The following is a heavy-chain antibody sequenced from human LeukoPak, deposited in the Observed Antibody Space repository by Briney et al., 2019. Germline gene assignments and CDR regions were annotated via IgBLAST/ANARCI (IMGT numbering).Heavy chain of an antibody. CDR2: IGTAGDT. V-gene: IGHV3-13*01. Sequence: GGSLRLSCAASGFTFSSYDMHWVRQATGKGLEWVSAIGTAGDTYYPGSVKGRFTISRENAKNSLYLQMNSLRAGDTAVYYCARSSSWGWFDPWGQGTLVTVSS. CDR1: GFTFSSYD. CDR3: ARSSSWGWFDP. D-gene: IGHD6-13*01. J-gene: IGHJ5*02.